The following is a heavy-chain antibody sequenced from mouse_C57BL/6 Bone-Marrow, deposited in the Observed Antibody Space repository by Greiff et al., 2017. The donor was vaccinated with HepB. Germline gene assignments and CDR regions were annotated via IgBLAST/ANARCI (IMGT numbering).Heavy chain of an antibody. Sequence: QVQLQQPGAELVRPGTSVKLSCKASGYTFTSYWMHWVKQRPGQGLEWIGVIDPSDSYTNYNQKFKGKATLTVDTSSSTAYMQLSSLTSEDSAVYYCASITTVVATDAYWGKGTLVTVSA. D-gene: IGHD1-1*01. CDR1: GYTFTSYW. CDR3: ASITTVVATDAY. J-gene: IGHJ3*01. CDR2: IDPSDSYT. V-gene: IGHV1-59*01.